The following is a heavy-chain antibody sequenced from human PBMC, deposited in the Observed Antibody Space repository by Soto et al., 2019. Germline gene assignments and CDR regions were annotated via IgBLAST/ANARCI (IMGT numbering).Heavy chain of an antibody. CDR3: ARSQGSSTSLEIYYYYYYGMDV. D-gene: IGHD2-2*01. CDR2: IIPIPGTA. J-gene: IGHJ6*02. Sequence: QVQLVQSGAEVKKPGSSVKVSCKASGGTFGSYAISWVRQAPGQGLEWMGGIIPIPGTANYAQKFQGRVTSAADKSTSTAYLELSRLRSEDTAVYYCARSQGSSTSLEIYYYYYYGMDVWGQATTVTVSS. CDR1: GGTFGSYA. V-gene: IGHV1-69*06.